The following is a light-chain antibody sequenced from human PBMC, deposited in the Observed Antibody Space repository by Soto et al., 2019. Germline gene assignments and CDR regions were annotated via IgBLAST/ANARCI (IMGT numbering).Light chain of an antibody. Sequence: EIVLTQFPGALSLSPGERVTLSCRASQTVSNTYLAWYQQKSGQAPKFLIYGASNRATGIPDRFSGSGSGRDLTLTISRLEPEDFEVYYCQQYGALPPTFGGGTKVEIK. CDR3: QQYGALPPT. CDR2: GAS. V-gene: IGKV3-20*01. J-gene: IGKJ4*01. CDR1: QTVSNTY.